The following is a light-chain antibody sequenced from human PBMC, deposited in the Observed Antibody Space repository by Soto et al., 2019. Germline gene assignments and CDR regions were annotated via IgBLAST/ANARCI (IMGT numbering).Light chain of an antibody. J-gene: IGKJ1*01. CDR1: QDISRW. CDR2: DAS. CDR3: QQYNGYRTWT. Sequence: DIQMTQSPATLSASVGDRVSITCRASQDISRWLAWYQQKPGKAPKVLIWDASSLQRGVPSRFTGSGSRTEFTLTINGLQPDDFATYYCQQYNGYRTWTFGQGTKVDIK. V-gene: IGKV1-5*01.